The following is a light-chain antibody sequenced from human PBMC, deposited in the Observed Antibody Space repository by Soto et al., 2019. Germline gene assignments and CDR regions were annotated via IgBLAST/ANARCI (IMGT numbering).Light chain of an antibody. J-gene: IGKJ5*01. CDR3: QQYGNSPRT. V-gene: IGKV3-20*01. CDR1: QSVGSSY. CDR2: GAS. Sequence: EVGLTQSAGSLSMSPGKRATLSCRASQSVGSSYLAWYQQKPGQAPRLLIYGASSRATGIPDRFSGSGSGTDFTLTISRLEPEDFAVYFCQQYGNSPRTFGRGHDWRL.